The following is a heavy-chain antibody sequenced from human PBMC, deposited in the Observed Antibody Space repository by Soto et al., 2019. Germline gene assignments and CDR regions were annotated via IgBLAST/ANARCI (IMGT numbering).Heavy chain of an antibody. V-gene: IGHV4-4*02. J-gene: IGHJ6*02. CDR3: ARGNRGSRWYGGGYYYYYGMDV. D-gene: IGHD6-13*01. CDR2: IYHSGST. Sequence: SETLSLTCAVSGGSISSSNWWSWVRQPPGKGLEWIGEIYHSGSTNYNPSLKSRVTISVDKSKNQFSLKLSSVTAADTAVYYCARGNRGSRWYGGGYYYYYGMDVWGQGTPVTVSS. CDR1: GGSISSSNW.